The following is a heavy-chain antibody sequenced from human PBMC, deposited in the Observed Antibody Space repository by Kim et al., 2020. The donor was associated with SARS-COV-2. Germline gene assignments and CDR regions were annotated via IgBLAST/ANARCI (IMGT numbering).Heavy chain of an antibody. CDR2: ISYDGSNK. CDR3: ARDTMHFDI. V-gene: IGHV3-30*04. J-gene: IGHJ3*02. Sequence: GGSLRLSCAASGFTFSSYAMHWVRQAPGKGLEWVAVISYDGSNKYYADSVKGRFTISRDNSKNTLYLQMNSLRAEDTAVYYCARDTMHFDIWGQGTMVTVSS. CDR1: GFTFSSYA.